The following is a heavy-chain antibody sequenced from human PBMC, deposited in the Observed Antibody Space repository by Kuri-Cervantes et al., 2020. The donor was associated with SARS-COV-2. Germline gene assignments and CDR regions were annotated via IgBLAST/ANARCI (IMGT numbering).Heavy chain of an antibody. V-gene: IGHV4-4*07. D-gene: IGHD1-1*01. CDR3: ARVNDYYFDY. J-gene: IGHJ4*02. CDR2: IYTSGST. Sequence: SETLTLTCTVFGGSISSYYWSWIRQPAGKGLEWIGRIYTSGSTNYKPSLKSRVTMSVYTSKNQFSLKLSSVTAADTAVYYCARVNDYYFDYWGQGTLVTVSS. CDR1: GGSISSYY.